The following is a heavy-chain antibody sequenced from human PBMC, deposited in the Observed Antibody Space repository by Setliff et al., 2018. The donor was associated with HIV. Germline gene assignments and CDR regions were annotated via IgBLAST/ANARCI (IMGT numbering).Heavy chain of an antibody. V-gene: IGHV4-61*02. J-gene: IGHJ6*02. CDR2: IYTSGST. Sequence: SETLSLTCTVSGGSISSGSYYWSWIRQPAGKGLEWSGRIYTSGSTNYNPSLKSRVTISVDTSKNQFSLKLSSVTAADTAVYYCASQYYYGSGSYLHYGMDVWCQGTTVTVSS. D-gene: IGHD3-10*01. CDR3: ASQYYYGSGSYLHYGMDV. CDR1: GGSISSGSYY.